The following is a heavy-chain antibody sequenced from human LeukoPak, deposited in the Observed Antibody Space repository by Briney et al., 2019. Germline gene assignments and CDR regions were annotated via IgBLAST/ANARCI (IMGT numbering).Heavy chain of an antibody. CDR3: ATKQWVPYYFHY. V-gene: IGHV4-61*01. Sequence: SETLSLTCTVSGGSLSSDNFYWSWIRQPPGKGLEWVGNIYYTGNTNSNPSLKSQVTISVNTPKNQSSLRLSSLTAADTAVYYCATKQWVPYYFHYWGQGSLVTVSS. D-gene: IGHD1/OR15-1a*01. CDR1: GGSLSSDNFY. J-gene: IGHJ4*02. CDR2: IYYTGNT.